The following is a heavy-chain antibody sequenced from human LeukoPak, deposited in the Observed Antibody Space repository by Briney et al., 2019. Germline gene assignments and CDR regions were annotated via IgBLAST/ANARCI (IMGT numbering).Heavy chain of an antibody. CDR3: ARDTGGASNYMDV. CDR2: ISAYNGNT. CDR1: GYTFNDYY. V-gene: IGHV1-18*04. J-gene: IGHJ6*03. Sequence: ASVKVSCKASGYTFNDYYMHWVRQAPGQGLEWMGWISAYNGNTNYAQKLQGRVTMTTDTSTSTAYMELRSLRSDDTALYYCARDTGGASNYMDVWGKGTTVIVSS. D-gene: IGHD1-14*01.